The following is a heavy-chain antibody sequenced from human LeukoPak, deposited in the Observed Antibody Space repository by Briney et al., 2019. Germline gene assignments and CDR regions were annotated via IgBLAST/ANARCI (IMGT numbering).Heavy chain of an antibody. CDR3: ARAFTQYYDILTGYHSFDY. J-gene: IGHJ4*02. CDR2: IIPIFGTA. CDR1: GGTFSSYA. D-gene: IGHD3-9*01. Sequence: SVKVSCKASGGTFSSYAISWVRQAPGQGLEWMGGIIPIFGTANYAQKFQGRVTITADESTSTAYIELSSLRSEDTAVYYCARAFTQYYDILTGYHSFDYWGQGTLVTVSS. V-gene: IGHV1-69*01.